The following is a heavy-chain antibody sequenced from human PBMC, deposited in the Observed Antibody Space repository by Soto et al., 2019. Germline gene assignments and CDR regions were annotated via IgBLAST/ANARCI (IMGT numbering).Heavy chain of an antibody. CDR1: GYTFTTYG. CDR2: ISAYNGNT. CDR3: ARVGSDGYDKVGYFDF. V-gene: IGHV1-18*01. J-gene: IGHJ2*01. Sequence: QVQLVQSGAEVKKPGASVKVSCKASGYTFTTYGISWVRQAPGQGLEWMGWISAYNGNTNYAQKLDGRVTITTDTSRTTAFMELRSLSNDDTAVYYSARVGSDGYDKVGYFDFWGRGILVTVSS. D-gene: IGHD5-12*01.